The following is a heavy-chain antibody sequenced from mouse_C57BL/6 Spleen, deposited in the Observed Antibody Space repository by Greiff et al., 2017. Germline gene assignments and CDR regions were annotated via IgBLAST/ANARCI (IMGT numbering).Heavy chain of an antibody. D-gene: IGHD2-4*01. V-gene: IGHV2-6*01. CDR1: GFSLTSYG. J-gene: IGHJ3*01. CDR2: IWGVGST. CDR3: ASIYYDYSAWFAY. Sequence: VHLVESGPGLVAPSQSLSITCTVSGFSLTSYGVDWVRQSPGKGLEWLGVIWGVGSTNYNSALKSRLSISKDNSKSQVFLKMNSLQTDDTAMYYCASIYYDYSAWFAYWGQGTLVTVSA.